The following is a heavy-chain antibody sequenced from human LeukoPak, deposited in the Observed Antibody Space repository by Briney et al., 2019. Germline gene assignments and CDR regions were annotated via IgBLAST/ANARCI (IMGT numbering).Heavy chain of an antibody. J-gene: IGHJ4*02. CDR3: ARDGYSFGHDFDY. CDR1: GFTFSSYW. Sequence: GGSLRLSCAASGFTFSSYWMHWVRHTPGKGLVWVSRIKGDGSSTSYADSVKGRFTLSRDNAKNTLYLQMNSLRAEDTAVYYCARDGYSFGHDFDYWGQGTLVTVSS. V-gene: IGHV3-74*01. CDR2: IKGDGSST. D-gene: IGHD5-18*01.